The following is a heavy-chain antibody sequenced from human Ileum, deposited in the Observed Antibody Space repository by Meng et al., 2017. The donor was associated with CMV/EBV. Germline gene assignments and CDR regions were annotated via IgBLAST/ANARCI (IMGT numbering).Heavy chain of an antibody. CDR3: VRGTYGDYEN. J-gene: IGHJ4*02. Sequence: LSCVGSGFTFSSYSMNWVRQAPGKGLELVSSIGTSRSVTHYADSVKGRFTISRDNAKNSLFLQMNSLRVEDTAVYYCVRGTYGDYENWGQGTLVTVSS. CDR2: IGTSRSVT. V-gene: IGHV3-21*01. CDR1: GFTFSSYS. D-gene: IGHD4-17*01.